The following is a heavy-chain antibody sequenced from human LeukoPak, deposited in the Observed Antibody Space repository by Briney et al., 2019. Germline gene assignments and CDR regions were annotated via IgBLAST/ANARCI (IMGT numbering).Heavy chain of an antibody. CDR2: IYYRGST. Sequence: SETLSLTCTVSGGSISSGGYYWSWIRQHPGKGLEWIGYIYYRGSTYYNPSLKSRVTISVDTSKNQFSLKLSSVTAADTAVYYCARALNVDTAMVRAPYYFDYWGQGTLVTVSS. V-gene: IGHV4-31*03. CDR3: ARALNVDTAMVRAPYYFDY. CDR1: GGSISSGGYY. D-gene: IGHD5-18*01. J-gene: IGHJ4*02.